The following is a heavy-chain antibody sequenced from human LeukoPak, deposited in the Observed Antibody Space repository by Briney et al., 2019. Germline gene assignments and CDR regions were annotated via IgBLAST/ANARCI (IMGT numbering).Heavy chain of an antibody. D-gene: IGHD3-22*01. J-gene: IGHJ3*02. CDR3: ATQIDSSDAFDI. CDR1: GYTLTELS. CDR2: FDPEDGET. V-gene: IGHV1-24*01. Sequence: GAPVKVSCKVSGYTLTELSMHWVRQAPGKGLEWMGGFDPEDGETIYAQKFQGRVTMTEDTSTDTAYMELSSLRSEDMAVYYCATQIDSSDAFDIWGQGTMVTVSS.